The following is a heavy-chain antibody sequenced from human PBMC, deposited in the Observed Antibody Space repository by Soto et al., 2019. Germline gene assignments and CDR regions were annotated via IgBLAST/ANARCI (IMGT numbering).Heavy chain of an antibody. V-gene: IGHV3-23*01. CDR3: AKGPTTVTTRWFDP. D-gene: IGHD4-17*01. CDR2: ISGSGGRV. J-gene: IGHJ5*02. CDR1: GFTFSSYG. Sequence: EVQLLESGGGLVQPGGSLRLSCAASGFTFSSYGMSWVRQAPGKGLEWVSVISGSGGRVFYADSVKGRFTISRDNSMNTLYLQMNSLRAEDTAVYYCAKGPTTVTTRWFDPWGQGTLVTVSS.